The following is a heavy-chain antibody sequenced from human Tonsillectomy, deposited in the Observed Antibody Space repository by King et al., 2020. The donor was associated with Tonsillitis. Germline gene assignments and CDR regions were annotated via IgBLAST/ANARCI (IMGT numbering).Heavy chain of an antibody. CDR2: IYYSGST. CDR3: ARDWDFYDSSEGHAFDI. CDR1: GGSISSYY. D-gene: IGHD3-22*01. J-gene: IGHJ3*02. V-gene: IGHV4-59*01. Sequence: QLQESGPGLVKPSETLSLTCTVSGGSISSYYWSWIRQPPGKGLEWIGYIYYSGSTNYNPSLKSRVTISVDTSKNQFSLKLSSVTAADTAVYYYARDWDFYDSSEGHAFDIWGQGTMVTVSS.